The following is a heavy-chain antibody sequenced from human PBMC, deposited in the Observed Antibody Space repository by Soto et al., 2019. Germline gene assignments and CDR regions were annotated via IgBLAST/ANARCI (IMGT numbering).Heavy chain of an antibody. CDR1: GGSISSSSYY. D-gene: IGHD5-18*01. J-gene: IGHJ4*02. CDR3: ARIPGYPHFDY. Sequence: SETLSLTCTVSGGSISSSSYYWGWIRQPPGKGLEWIGSIYYSGSTYYNPSLKSRVTISVDTSKNQFSLKLSSVTAADTAVYYCARIPGYPHFDYRGQGTLVPVS. CDR2: IYYSGST. V-gene: IGHV4-39*01.